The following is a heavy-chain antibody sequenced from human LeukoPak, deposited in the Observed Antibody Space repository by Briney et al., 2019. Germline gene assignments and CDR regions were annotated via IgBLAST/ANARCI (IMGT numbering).Heavy chain of an antibody. CDR2: IYHSGTT. J-gene: IGHJ4*02. CDR3: ARVLRASSPFDY. CDR1: GYSISSGYY. D-gene: IGHD1-26*01. V-gene: IGHV4-38-2*01. Sequence: SETLSLTCAVSGYSISSGYYWGWIRQPPGKGLEWIGSIYHSGTTHYNPSLKSRVTISVDTSKNQFSLKLSSVTAADTAIYYCARVLRASSPFDYWGQGTLVTVSS.